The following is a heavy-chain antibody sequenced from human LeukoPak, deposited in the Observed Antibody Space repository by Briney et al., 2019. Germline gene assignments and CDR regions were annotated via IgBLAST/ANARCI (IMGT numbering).Heavy chain of an antibody. D-gene: IGHD4-17*01. CDR1: GGTFSSYA. CDR2: IIPIFGTA. CDR3: ARDGDYGEYLDDAFDI. Sequence: ASVKVSCKASGGTFSSYAISWVRQAPGQGLEWMGGIIPIFGTANYAQKFQGRVTITADESTSTAYMELSSLRSEDTAVYYCARDGDYGEYLDDAFDIWGQGTMVTVSS. V-gene: IGHV1-69*01. J-gene: IGHJ3*02.